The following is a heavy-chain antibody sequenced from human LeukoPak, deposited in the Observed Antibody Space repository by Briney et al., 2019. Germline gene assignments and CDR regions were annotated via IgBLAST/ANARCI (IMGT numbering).Heavy chain of an antibody. D-gene: IGHD1-26*01. CDR2: VRLDGSER. Sequence: SGGSLRLSCAASGFTSSGHSLSWVRQAPGKGLEWVANVRLDGSERNYVDSVKGRFTIYRDSVENTVYLQMNSLRAEDTAVYYCARGGIWGKGTTVTVSS. V-gene: IGHV3-7*01. CDR3: ARGGI. CDR1: GFTSSGHS. J-gene: IGHJ6*04.